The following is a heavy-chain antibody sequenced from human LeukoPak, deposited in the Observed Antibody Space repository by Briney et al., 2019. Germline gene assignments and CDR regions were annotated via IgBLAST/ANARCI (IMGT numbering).Heavy chain of an antibody. CDR1: GGSISSYY. CDR2: IYYSGST. D-gene: IGHD3-10*01. Sequence: SETLSLTCTVSGGSISSYYWSWIRQPPGKGLEWIGYIYYSGSTNYNPSLKSRVTISVDTSKNQFSLKLSSVTAADTAVYYCAREIPLRALDYWGQGTLVTVSS. V-gene: IGHV4-59*12. J-gene: IGHJ4*02. CDR3: AREIPLRALDY.